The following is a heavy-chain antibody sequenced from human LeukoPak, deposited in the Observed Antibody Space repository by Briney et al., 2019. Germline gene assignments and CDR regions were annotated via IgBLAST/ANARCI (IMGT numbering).Heavy chain of an antibody. V-gene: IGHV3-74*01. CDR2: INSDGSST. D-gene: IGHD5-18*01. J-gene: IGHJ3*02. CDR1: GFTFSSYW. Sequence: GGSLRLSCAASGFTFSSYWMHWVRQAPGKGLVWVSRINSDGSSTSYADSVKGRFTISRDNSKNTLYLQMNSLRTEDTAVYSCASLADTDAFDIWGQGTVVTVSS. CDR3: ASLADTDAFDI.